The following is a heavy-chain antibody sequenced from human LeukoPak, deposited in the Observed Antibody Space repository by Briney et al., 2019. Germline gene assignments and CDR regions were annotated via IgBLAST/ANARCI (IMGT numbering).Heavy chain of an antibody. CDR1: GGSISSNY. V-gene: IGHV4-59*01. CDR2: IYYSGST. Sequence: SETLSLTCTVSGGSISSNYWSWIRQPPGKGLEWIGDIYYSGSTNYNPSLKSRVTISVDTSKNQFSLKMSSVTTADTAVYYCARQLRGGSHVWYFDLWGRGTLVTVSS. D-gene: IGHD1-26*01. J-gene: IGHJ2*01. CDR3: ARQLRGGSHVWYFDL.